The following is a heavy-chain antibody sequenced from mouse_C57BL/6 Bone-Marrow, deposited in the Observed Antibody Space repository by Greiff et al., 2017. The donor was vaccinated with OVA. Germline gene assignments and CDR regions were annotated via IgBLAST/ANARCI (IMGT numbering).Heavy chain of an antibody. CDR3: ARNWDVYLYY. Sequence: QVQLQQSGAELAKPGASVKLSCKASGYTFTSYWMHWVKQRPGQGLEWIGYINPSSGYTKYNQKFKDKATLTADKSSSPAYMQLSSLTDDDAAVYYCARNWDVYLYYWGQGTTVTVSA. D-gene: IGHD4-1*01. J-gene: IGHJ2*01. CDR2: INPSSGYT. CDR1: GYTFTSYW. V-gene: IGHV1-7*01.